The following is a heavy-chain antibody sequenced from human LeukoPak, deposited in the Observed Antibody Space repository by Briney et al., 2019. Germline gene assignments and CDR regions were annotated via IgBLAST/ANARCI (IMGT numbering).Heavy chain of an antibody. V-gene: IGHV1-18*01. Sequence: ASVKVSCKASGYPFTTYGISWVRQAPGQGLEWMGWISAYNGNTNYAQKLQGRVTMTTDTSTSTAYMELSSLRSEDTAVYYCARGSSGYPRYFDYWGQGPLVTVSS. D-gene: IGHD3-22*01. CDR1: GYPFTTYG. CDR2: ISAYNGNT. J-gene: IGHJ4*02. CDR3: ARGSSGYPRYFDY.